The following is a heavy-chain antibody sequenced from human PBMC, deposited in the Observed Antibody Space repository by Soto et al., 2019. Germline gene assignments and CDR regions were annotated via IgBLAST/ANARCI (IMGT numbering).Heavy chain of an antibody. CDR3: ARPEWLRSAWYFDL. J-gene: IGHJ2*01. D-gene: IGHD5-12*01. Sequence: EVQLVESGGGLVQPGGSLRLSCAASGFTFSSYWMHWVRQAPGKGLVWVSRINSDGSSTSYADSVKGRFTISRDNAKNSLYLQMNSLRAEDTAVYYCARPEWLRSAWYFDLWGRGTLVTVSS. CDR1: GFTFSSYW. V-gene: IGHV3-74*01. CDR2: INSDGSST.